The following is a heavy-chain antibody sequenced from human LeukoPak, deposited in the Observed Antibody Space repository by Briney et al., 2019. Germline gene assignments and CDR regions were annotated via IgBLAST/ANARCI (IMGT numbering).Heavy chain of an antibody. CDR3: ATAGGFPYYFDY. CDR2: ISGSGTST. Sequence: PGGSLRLSCAASGFTFSSYAMSWVRQAPGKGPEWVSGISGSGTSTYYADSVKGRFTISRDNSKNTLFLQMNSLRAEDTALYYCATAGGFPYYFDYWGQGTLVTVSS. CDR1: GFTFSSYA. J-gene: IGHJ4*02. D-gene: IGHD1-14*01. V-gene: IGHV3-23*01.